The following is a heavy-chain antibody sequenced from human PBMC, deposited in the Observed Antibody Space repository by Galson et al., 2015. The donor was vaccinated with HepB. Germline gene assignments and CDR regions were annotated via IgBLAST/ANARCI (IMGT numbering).Heavy chain of an antibody. CDR1: GFAVNSNH. CDR2: IYSGGST. Sequence: SLRLSCAASGFAVNSNHMSWVRQAPGKGLEWVSFIYSGGSTNYADSVKGRFTISRDNSKNTLYLQMNSLRAEDTAVYYCARGRFYRQELSPNGMDVWGQGTTVTVSS. D-gene: IGHD6-13*01. J-gene: IGHJ6*02. V-gene: IGHV3-66*01. CDR3: ARGRFYRQELSPNGMDV.